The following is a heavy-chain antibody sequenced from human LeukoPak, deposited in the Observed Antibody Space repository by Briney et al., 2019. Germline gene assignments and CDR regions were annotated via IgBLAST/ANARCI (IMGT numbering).Heavy chain of an antibody. CDR3: ARGVRSRYCSGGSCYSDY. CDR1: GGSFSGYY. V-gene: IGHV4-34*01. D-gene: IGHD2-15*01. J-gene: IGHJ4*02. Sequence: SETLSLTCAVYGGSFSGYYWSWIRQPPGKGLEWIGEVNHSGSTNYNPSLKSRVTISVDTSKNQFSLELSSVTAADTAVYYCARGVRSRYCSGGSCYSDYWGQGTLVTVSS. CDR2: VNHSGST.